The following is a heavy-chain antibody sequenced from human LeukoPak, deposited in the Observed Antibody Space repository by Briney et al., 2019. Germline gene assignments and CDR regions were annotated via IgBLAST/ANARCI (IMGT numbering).Heavy chain of an antibody. V-gene: IGHV3-21*01. D-gene: IGHD2-2*01. CDR1: GFTFRSYA. J-gene: IGHJ4*02. CDR2: ISSSSSSI. CDR3: ARGFCTSASCYGSY. Sequence: GGSLRLSCAASGFTFRSYAMNWVRQAPGKGLEWVSSISSSSSSIYYADSVKGRFTISRDNAKKSLYLQMNSLRAEDTAMYYCARGFCTSASCYGSYWGQGTLVTVSS.